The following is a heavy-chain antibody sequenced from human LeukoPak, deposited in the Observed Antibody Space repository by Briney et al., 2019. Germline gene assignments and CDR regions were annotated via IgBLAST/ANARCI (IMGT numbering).Heavy chain of an antibody. V-gene: IGHV1-2*05. D-gene: IGHD6-13*01. CDR3: AREVGYSTSSYGRFDP. Sequence: ASVKVSCKASGYTFTGYYIHWVRQAPGQGLEWLGRISPNSGVPNYAQKFQGRVTMTRDTSVNTVYMELSGLKSDDTGAYYCAREVGYSTSSYGRFDPWGQGTVVTVSS. CDR1: GYTFTGYY. J-gene: IGHJ5*02. CDR2: ISPNSGVP.